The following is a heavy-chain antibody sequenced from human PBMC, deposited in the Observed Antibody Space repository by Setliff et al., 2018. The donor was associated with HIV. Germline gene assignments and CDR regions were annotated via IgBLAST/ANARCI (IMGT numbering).Heavy chain of an antibody. D-gene: IGHD4-4*01. CDR2: IYTSGST. V-gene: IGHV4-61*09. CDR3: ARGYSNYDLGAFDI. Sequence: SETLSLTCTVSGGSISSGSYYWSWIRQPAGKGLEWIGHIYTSGSTNYNPSLKSRVTISVDTSKNQFSLKLSSVTAADTAVYYCARGYSNYDLGAFDIWGQGTMVTVS. J-gene: IGHJ3*02. CDR1: GGSISSGSYY.